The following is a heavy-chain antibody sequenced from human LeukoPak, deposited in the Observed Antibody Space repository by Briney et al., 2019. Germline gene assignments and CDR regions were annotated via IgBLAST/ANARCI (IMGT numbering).Heavy chain of an antibody. CDR3: ARALPSSGSSSDVFDY. D-gene: IGHD6-19*01. CDR2: IYYSGST. CDR1: GGSISSYY. Sequence: SETLSLTCTVSGGSISSYYWSWIRQPPGKGREWIGYIYYSGSTNYNPSLKSRVTISVDTSKNQFSLKLSSVTAADTAVYYCARALPSSGSSSDVFDYWGQGTLVTVSS. V-gene: IGHV4-59*01. J-gene: IGHJ4*02.